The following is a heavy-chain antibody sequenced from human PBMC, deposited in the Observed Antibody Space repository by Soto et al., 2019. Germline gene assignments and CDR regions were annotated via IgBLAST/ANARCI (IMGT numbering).Heavy chain of an antibody. CDR1: GFNFRSYA. V-gene: IGHV3-23*01. CDR3: AKGGYTSYYDY. Sequence: GLSRRLSCAASGFNFRSYAVTWVRQAPGKGLEWVSTIRASGDTTFYADSVKGRITISRDNSKNTVYLQMNTLAADDTAVYFCAKGGYTSYYDYWGQGILVSVSS. J-gene: IGHJ4*02. D-gene: IGHD5-18*01. CDR2: IRASGDTT.